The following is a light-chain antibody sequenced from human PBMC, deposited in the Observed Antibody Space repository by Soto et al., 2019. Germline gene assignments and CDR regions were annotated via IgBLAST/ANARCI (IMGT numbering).Light chain of an antibody. V-gene: IGLV8-61*01. Sequence: QTVVTQEPSFSVSPGGTVTLTCGLSSGSVSTNYYPSWYQQTPGQAPRTLIYSTNTRSSGVPDRFSGSILGNKAALTITGAQADDESDYVCVLYMGRGIRVFGGGTELTVL. CDR2: STN. CDR1: SGSVSTNYY. J-gene: IGLJ3*02. CDR3: VLYMGRGIRV.